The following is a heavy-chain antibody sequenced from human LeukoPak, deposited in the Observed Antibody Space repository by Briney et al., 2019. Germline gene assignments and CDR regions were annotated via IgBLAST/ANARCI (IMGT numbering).Heavy chain of an antibody. J-gene: IGHJ4*02. Sequence: ASVKVSCKASGYTFTGYYMHWVRQAPGQGLEWMGWINPNSGGTNYAQKFQGRVTKTRDTSISTAYMELSRLRSDDTAVYYCAREEKPYSSGSQPDYWGQGTLVTVSS. D-gene: IGHD6-19*01. CDR2: INPNSGGT. CDR3: AREEKPYSSGSQPDY. CDR1: GYTFTGYY. V-gene: IGHV1-2*02.